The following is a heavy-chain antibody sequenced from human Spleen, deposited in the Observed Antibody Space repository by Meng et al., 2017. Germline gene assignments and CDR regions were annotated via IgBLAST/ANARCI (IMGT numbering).Heavy chain of an antibody. CDR3: ARAGPKLVVPAAMVDY. Sequence: GGSLRLSCAASGFTFSSYWMSWVRQAPGKGLEWVANIKQDGSEKYYVDSVKGRFTISRDNAKNSLYLQMNSLRAEDTAVYYCARAGPKLVVPAAMVDYWGQGTRVTGAS. V-gene: IGHV3-7*01. J-gene: IGHJ4*02. D-gene: IGHD2-2*01. CDR2: IKQDGSEK. CDR1: GFTFSSYW.